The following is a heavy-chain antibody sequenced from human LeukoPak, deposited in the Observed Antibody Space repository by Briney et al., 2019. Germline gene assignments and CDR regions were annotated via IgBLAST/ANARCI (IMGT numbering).Heavy chain of an antibody. CDR3: ARDHADSSSFLY. J-gene: IGHJ4*02. V-gene: IGHV3-30-3*01. CDR2: ISYDGSNK. D-gene: IGHD6-6*01. CDR1: GFTFSSYA. Sequence: HPGGSLRLSFAASGFTFSSYAMHWVRQAPGKGLEWVAVISYDGSNKYYADSVKGRFTISRDNSKNTLYLQMNSLRAEDTAVYYCARDHADSSSFLYWGQGTLVTVSS.